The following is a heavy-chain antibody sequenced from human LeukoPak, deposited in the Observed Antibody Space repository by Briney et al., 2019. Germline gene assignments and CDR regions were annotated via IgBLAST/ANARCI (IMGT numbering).Heavy chain of an antibody. D-gene: IGHD3-22*01. CDR3: ASQTTSYYYDSSGYGAFDI. CDR1: GYSFTSYW. J-gene: IGHJ3*02. CDR2: IYPGDSDT. V-gene: IGHV5-51*01. Sequence: GESLKISCKGSGYSFTSYWIGWVRQMPGKGLEWMGIIYPGDSDTRYGPSFQGQVTISADKSISTAYLQWSSLKASDTAMYYCASQTTSYYYDSSGYGAFDIWGQGTMVTVSS.